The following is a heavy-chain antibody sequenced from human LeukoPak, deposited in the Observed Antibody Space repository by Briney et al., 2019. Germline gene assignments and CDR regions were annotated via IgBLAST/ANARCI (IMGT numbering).Heavy chain of an antibody. CDR3: ARLNFWSNSYAAPFDS. V-gene: IGHV3-7*01. Sequence: PGGSLRLSCAASKFFFHGYWMSWVRQAPGKGLEWVANIKQDGSGGYYMDSVKGRFTISRDNAKNLLFLQMNSLRPDDTAVYYCARLNFWSNSYAAPFDSWGQGSLVTVSS. J-gene: IGHJ4*02. CDR2: IKQDGSGG. D-gene: IGHD3-16*01. CDR1: KFFFHGYW.